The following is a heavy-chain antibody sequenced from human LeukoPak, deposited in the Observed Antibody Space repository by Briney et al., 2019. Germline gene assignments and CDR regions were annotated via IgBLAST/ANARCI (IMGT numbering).Heavy chain of an antibody. CDR3: ARSHPGSYYYMDV. CDR2: IYYRGST. CDR1: GDSISNYY. J-gene: IGHJ6*03. V-gene: IGHV4-59*13. Sequence: PSETLSLTCTISGDSISNYYWSWIRQPPGRGLEWIGYIYYRGSTNYNPSLKSRVTISVDTSKNQFSLKLSSVTAADTGVYYCARSHPGSYYYMDVWGKGTTVTVSS.